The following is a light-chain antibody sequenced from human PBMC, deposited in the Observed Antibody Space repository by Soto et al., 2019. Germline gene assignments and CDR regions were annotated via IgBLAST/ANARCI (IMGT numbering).Light chain of an antibody. J-gene: IGKJ3*01. CDR3: QQRSIWPPLFT. Sequence: EIVLTQSPATLSLSPGERATLSCRASQSLSTYLAWYQQKPGQDPRLLIYDPSNRATGVPARFSGSGSGTDFTLTISSLEPEDFAVYYCQQRSIWPPLFTFGPGTKVDIK. CDR1: QSLSTY. CDR2: DPS. V-gene: IGKV3-11*01.